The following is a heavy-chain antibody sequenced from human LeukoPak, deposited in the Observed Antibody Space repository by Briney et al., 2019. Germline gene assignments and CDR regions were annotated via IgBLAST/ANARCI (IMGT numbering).Heavy chain of an antibody. CDR2: IYYSGST. V-gene: IGHV4-39*01. CDR1: GGSFSGYY. D-gene: IGHD6-19*01. CDR3: ARQFHGGKAVAVLDY. Sequence: SSETLSLTCAVYGGSFSGYYWGWLRQPPGKGLEWIGSIYYSGSTYYNPSLKSRVTISVDTSKNQFSLKLSSVTAADTAVYYCARQFHGGKAVAVLDYWGQGTLVTVSS. J-gene: IGHJ4*02.